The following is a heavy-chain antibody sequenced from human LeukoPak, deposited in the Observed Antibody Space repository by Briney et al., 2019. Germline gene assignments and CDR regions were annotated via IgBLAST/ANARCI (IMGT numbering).Heavy chain of an antibody. V-gene: IGHV1-46*01. CDR1: GYTFTSYY. Sequence: ASVKVSCKASGYTFTSYYMHWVRQAPGQGLEWMGIINPSGGSTSYAQKFQGRVTISVDTSKNQFSLKLRSVTAADTAVYYCARISSSNWYNERGAFDVWGQGTMVTVSS. CDR2: INPSGGST. CDR3: ARISSSNWYNERGAFDV. J-gene: IGHJ3*01. D-gene: IGHD6-13*01.